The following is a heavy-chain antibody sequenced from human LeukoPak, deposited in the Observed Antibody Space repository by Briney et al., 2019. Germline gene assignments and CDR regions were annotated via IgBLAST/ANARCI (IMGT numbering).Heavy chain of an antibody. CDR3: ARALAVAGTDAFAI. Sequence: SETLSLTCTVSGGSISSGGYYWSWVCQHPGKGLGCIGYIYYSGSTYYNPSLKSRVTISVDTSKIPCSPKLSSVTAAHTAVYYSARALAVAGTDAFAIWGQGKMFTVSS. J-gene: IGHJ3*02. CDR2: IYYSGST. CDR1: GGSISSGGYY. D-gene: IGHD6-19*01. V-gene: IGHV4-31*03.